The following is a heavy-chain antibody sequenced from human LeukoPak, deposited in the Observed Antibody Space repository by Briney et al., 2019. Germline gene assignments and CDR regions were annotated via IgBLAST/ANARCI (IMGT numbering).Heavy chain of an antibody. CDR2: IYYSGST. CDR3: ARDRGSPKTYYYGMDV. V-gene: IGHV4-59*01. J-gene: IGHJ6*02. D-gene: IGHD3-10*01. Sequence: SETLSLTCTVSGGSISSYYWSWIRQPPGKGLEWIGYIYYSGSTNYNPSLKSRVTISVDTSKNQFSLKLSSVTAADTAVYYCARDRGSPKTYYYGMDVWGQGTTVTVSS. CDR1: GGSISSYY.